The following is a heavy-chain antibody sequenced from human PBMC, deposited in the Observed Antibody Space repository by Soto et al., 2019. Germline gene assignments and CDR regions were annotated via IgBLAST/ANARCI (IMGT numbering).Heavy chain of an antibody. Sequence: GGSLRLSCAASGFTFSSYSMNWVRQAPGKGLEWVSSISSSSSYIYYADSVKGRFTISRDNAKNSLYLQMNSLRAEDTAVYYCARSYGDYVPYYSYYGMDVWGQGPTVTVS. CDR3: ARSYGDYVPYYSYYGMDV. J-gene: IGHJ6*02. D-gene: IGHD4-17*01. V-gene: IGHV3-21*01. CDR1: GFTFSSYS. CDR2: ISSSSSYI.